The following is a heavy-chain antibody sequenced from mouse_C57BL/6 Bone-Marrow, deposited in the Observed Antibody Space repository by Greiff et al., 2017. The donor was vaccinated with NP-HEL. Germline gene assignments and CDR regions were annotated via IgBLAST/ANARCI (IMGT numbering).Heavy chain of an antibody. Sequence: EVQLQQSGPELVKPGASVKISCKASGYTFTDYYMNWVKQSHGKSLEWIGDINPNNGGTSYNQKFKGKATLTVDKSSSTAYMELRSLTSEDSAVYYCARGVLLLFYYYAMDYGGQGPSVTVSS. CDR1: GYTFTDYY. V-gene: IGHV1-26*01. J-gene: IGHJ4*01. CDR3: ARGVLLLFYYYAMDY. D-gene: IGHD1-1*01. CDR2: INPNNGGT.